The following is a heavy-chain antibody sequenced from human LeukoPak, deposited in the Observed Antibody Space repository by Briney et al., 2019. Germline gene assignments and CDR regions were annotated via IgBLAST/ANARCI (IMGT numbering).Heavy chain of an antibody. CDR1: GGSISSYY. J-gene: IGHJ3*02. D-gene: IGHD2-2*02. V-gene: IGHV3-21*01. CDR2: ISSSSTYI. CDR3: ARAVPTTIFGFHI. Sequence: PSETLSLTCTVSGGSISSYYWSWIRQPPGKGLEWVSSISSSSTYIYYADSVKGRFTISRDNVKNSLYLQMHSLRAEDTAVYYCARAVPTTIFGFHIWGQGTMVTVSS.